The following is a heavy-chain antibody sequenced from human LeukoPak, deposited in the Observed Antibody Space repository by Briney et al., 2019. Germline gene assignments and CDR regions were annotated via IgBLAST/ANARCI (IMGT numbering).Heavy chain of an antibody. D-gene: IGHD6-13*01. CDR1: GFTFSSLG. J-gene: IGHJ4*02. V-gene: IGHV3-33*01. CDR2: IWYDGSKK. CDR3: ARGEQLEN. Sequence: GGSLRLSCAASGFTFSSLGMHWVRQAPGKGLEWVAIIWYDGSKKYYADSLRGRFTISRDNSKNTLYLQMNSLRAEDTAVYYCARGEQLENWGQGTLVTVSS.